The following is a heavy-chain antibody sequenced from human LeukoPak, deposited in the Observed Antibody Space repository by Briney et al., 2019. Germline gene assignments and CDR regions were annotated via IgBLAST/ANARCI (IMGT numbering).Heavy chain of an antibody. V-gene: IGHV3-21*01. D-gene: IGHD6-13*01. CDR2: INSSSSYI. CDR1: GFTCDDYA. Sequence: GRYLSLYCAASGFTCDDYAMHWHRHAPGMGRKWVTSINSSSSYIYYADSVKGRFTISRDNAKSSLYLQMNSLRAEDTAVYYCARDGTSSWYSGGNYFDYWGQGTLVTVSS. CDR3: ARDGTSSWYSGGNYFDY. J-gene: IGHJ4*02.